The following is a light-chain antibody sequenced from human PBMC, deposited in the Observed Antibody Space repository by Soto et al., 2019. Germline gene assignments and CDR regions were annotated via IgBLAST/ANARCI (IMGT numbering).Light chain of an antibody. CDR1: QNIKTY. Sequence: DIRTKQSPSSLSASVGDRVTITCRARQNIKTYLNWYQHKLGEAPKLLIYDASNLLGGVPSRFSGSGSGTDFTLTIRSLQPEDFATYDCQQSYSTPLTFGGGTKVEIK. J-gene: IGKJ4*01. V-gene: IGKV1-39*01. CDR3: QQSYSTPLT. CDR2: DAS.